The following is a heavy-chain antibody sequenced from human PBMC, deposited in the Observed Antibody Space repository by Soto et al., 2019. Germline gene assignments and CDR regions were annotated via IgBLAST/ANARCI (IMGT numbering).Heavy chain of an antibody. V-gene: IGHV3-30*18. CDR1: GFAFSSYA. CDR3: AKGILSATIGPYAMDV. D-gene: IGHD3-16*01. J-gene: IGHJ6*02. CDR2: ISYDGNYI. Sequence: QVQLVESGGGVVQPGASLRLSCEASGFAFSSYAMHWVRQAPGKGLEWVGVISYDGNYIYYADSVKGRFTISRDNSKNTLYVQVNSLRPEDTAVYYCAKGILSATIGPYAMDVWGQGNTVTVSS.